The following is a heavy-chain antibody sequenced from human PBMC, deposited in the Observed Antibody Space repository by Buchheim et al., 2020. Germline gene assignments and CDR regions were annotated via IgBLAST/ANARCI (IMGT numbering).Heavy chain of an antibody. CDR2: ISDSGGTT. CDR3: AKPPRSYDFWSADY. Sequence: EVQLLESGGGLVQPGGSLRLSCAASGFTFTNYAMSWVRQAPGKGLEWVSTISDSGGTTYYADSVKGRFTISRDNYRNTLYLQMSSLRAEDTAVYYCAKPPRSYDFWSADYWGQGTL. V-gene: IGHV3-23*01. D-gene: IGHD3-3*01. CDR1: GFTFTNYA. J-gene: IGHJ4*02.